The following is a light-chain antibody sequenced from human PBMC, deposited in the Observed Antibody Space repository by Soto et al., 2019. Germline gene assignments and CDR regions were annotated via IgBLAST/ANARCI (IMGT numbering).Light chain of an antibody. CDR2: WAS. Sequence: DIVMTQSPDSLAVSLGERATINCKSSQSVLYNFNNKNQLAWYQQRPGQPPKLLIYWASTRESGVPDRFSGSGSGTDFTLTISSLQAEDVAVYSCQQYYSAPRTFGQGTTVEIK. CDR3: QQYYSAPRT. V-gene: IGKV4-1*01. J-gene: IGKJ1*01. CDR1: QSVLYNFNNKNQ.